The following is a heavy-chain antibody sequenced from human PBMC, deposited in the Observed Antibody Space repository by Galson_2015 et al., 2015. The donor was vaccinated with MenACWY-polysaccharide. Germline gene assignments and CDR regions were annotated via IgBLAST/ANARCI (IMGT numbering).Heavy chain of an antibody. CDR3: AKDLRSGYYYGMDV. Sequence: SLRLSCAASGFTFDDYAMHWVRQAPGKGLERVSGISWNSGSIGYADSVKGRFTISRDNAKNSLYLQMSSLRAEDTALYYCAKDLRSGYYYGMDVWGQGTTVTVSS. V-gene: IGHV3-9*01. CDR1: GFTFDDYA. D-gene: IGHD3-3*01. J-gene: IGHJ6*02. CDR2: ISWNSGSI.